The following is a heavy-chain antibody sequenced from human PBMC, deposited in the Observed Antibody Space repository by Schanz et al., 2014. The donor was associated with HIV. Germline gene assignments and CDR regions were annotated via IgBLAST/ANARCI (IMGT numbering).Heavy chain of an antibody. D-gene: IGHD3-3*01. Sequence: QVQLAESGGGLVKPGGSLRLSCAVSGFTFTDYSMSWIRQTPGKGLEWVSYISRTGSIIYYADSLKGRFTISRDNAKSSLFLQMNRLSAEGTAVYSCSSEPSITIFGGAGYYYYAMDAWGQGTPVTVSS. CDR2: ISRTGSII. J-gene: IGHJ6*02. V-gene: IGHV3-11*01. CDR1: GFTFTDYS. CDR3: SSEPSITIFGGAGYYYYAMDA.